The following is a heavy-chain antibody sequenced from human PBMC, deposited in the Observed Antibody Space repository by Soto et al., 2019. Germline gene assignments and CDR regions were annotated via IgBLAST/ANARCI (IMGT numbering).Heavy chain of an antibody. J-gene: IGHJ3*02. Sequence: EVQLVESGGGLVKPGGSLRLSCAASGFTFSSYSMNWVRQAPGKGLEWVSSISSSSSYIYYADSVKGRFTITRDNAKNSLYRQMNSLRAEDTAVYYCARGGRAYCGGDCYWGDAFDIWGQGTMVTVSS. V-gene: IGHV3-21*01. CDR3: ARGGRAYCGGDCYWGDAFDI. D-gene: IGHD2-21*02. CDR2: ISSSSSYI. CDR1: GFTFSSYS.